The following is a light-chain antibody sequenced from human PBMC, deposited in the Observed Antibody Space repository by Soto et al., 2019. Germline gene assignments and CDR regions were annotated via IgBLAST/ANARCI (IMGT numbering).Light chain of an antibody. CDR2: GAS. J-gene: IGKJ4*01. V-gene: IGKV3D-15*01. Sequence: EIVMKHSLSTLSVSPGETTRLSCRASQSINSDVAWYQQKVGQTPRLLIHGASTRSTGIAARFSGSGSGTEFTLTISCLQSEDFAPYYCQQYTNWPVTSAGGAKDDIK. CDR3: QQYTNWPVT. CDR1: QSINSD.